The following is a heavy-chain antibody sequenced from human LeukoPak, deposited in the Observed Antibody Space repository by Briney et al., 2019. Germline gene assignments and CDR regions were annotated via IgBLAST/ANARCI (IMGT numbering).Heavy chain of an antibody. V-gene: IGHV1-69*13. Sequence: ASVKVSCKASGGTFSSYAISWVRQAPGQGLEWMGGIIPIFGTVNYAQKFQGRVTITADESTSTAYMELSSLRSEDTAVYYCARGTLTVVTPYYYYGMDVWGQGTTVTVSS. J-gene: IGHJ6*02. CDR2: IIPIFGTV. CDR1: GGTFSSYA. CDR3: ARGTLTVVTPYYYYGMDV. D-gene: IGHD4-23*01.